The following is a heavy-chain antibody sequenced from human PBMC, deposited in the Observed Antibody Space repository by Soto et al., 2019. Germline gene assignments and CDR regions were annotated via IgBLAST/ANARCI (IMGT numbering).Heavy chain of an antibody. Sequence: ASVNVSCTASGYTFTSYAMHWVRQAPGQRLEWMGWINAGNGNTKYSQKFQGRVTITRDTSASTAYMELSSLRSEDTAVYYCARSTTIFGVVIMRPYFYGMDVWGQVPTRTFSS. CDR3: ARSTTIFGVVIMRPYFYGMDV. CDR2: INAGNGNT. J-gene: IGHJ6*02. V-gene: IGHV1-3*01. CDR1: GYTFTSYA. D-gene: IGHD3-3*01.